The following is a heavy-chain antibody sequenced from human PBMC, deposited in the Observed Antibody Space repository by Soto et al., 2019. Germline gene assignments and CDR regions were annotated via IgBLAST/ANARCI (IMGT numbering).Heavy chain of an antibody. Sequence: QVQLVQSGAEVKKPGSSVKVSCKASGGTFSSYAISWVRQAPGQGLEWMGGIIPIFGTANYAQKFQGRVTNTADKSTSTAYMELSSLKSEDTAVYYRARGAVDQPNWFDPRGQGTLVTVSS. J-gene: IGHJ5*02. CDR2: IIPIFGTA. V-gene: IGHV1-69*06. CDR1: GGTFSSYA. CDR3: ARGAVDQPNWFDP. D-gene: IGHD2-2*01.